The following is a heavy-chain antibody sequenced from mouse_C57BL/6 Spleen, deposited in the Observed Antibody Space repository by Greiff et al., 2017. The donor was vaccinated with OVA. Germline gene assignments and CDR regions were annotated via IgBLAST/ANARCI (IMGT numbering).Heavy chain of an antibody. CDR2: IRLKSDNYAT. CDR1: GFTFSNYW. D-gene: IGHD1-1*01. Sequence: DVKLQESGGGLVQPGGSMKLSCVASGFTFSNYWMNWVRQSPEKGLEWVAQIRLKSDNYATHYAVSVKGRFTISRDESKSSFYLQMNNFRAADTGIYYCTAPSYYGSSPLAYWGQGTLVTVSA. J-gene: IGHJ3*01. CDR3: TAPSYYGSSPLAY. V-gene: IGHV6-3*01.